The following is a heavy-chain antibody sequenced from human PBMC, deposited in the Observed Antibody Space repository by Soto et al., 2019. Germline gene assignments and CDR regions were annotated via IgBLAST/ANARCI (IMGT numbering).Heavy chain of an antibody. CDR3: AKDSPMADY. Sequence: QVQLVESGGGVVQPGRSLRLSCAASGFTFSDYGMHWVRQAPGKGLEWVAVISYDGSNKYYGDSVKGRFTISRDDSKNTLYLQMNSLRTEDTALYYCAKDSPMADYWGQGTLVTVSS. CDR2: ISYDGSNK. V-gene: IGHV3-30*18. CDR1: GFTFSDYG. J-gene: IGHJ4*02. D-gene: IGHD2-8*01.